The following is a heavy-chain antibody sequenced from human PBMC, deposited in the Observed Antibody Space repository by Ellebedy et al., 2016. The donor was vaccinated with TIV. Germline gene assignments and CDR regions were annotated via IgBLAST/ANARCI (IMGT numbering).Heavy chain of an antibody. V-gene: IGHV3-23*01. CDR1: GSSLSNSF. J-gene: IGHJ4*02. CDR3: RPGHYSDA. Sequence: GESLKISXAASGSSLSNSFMSWIRQAPGKGLEWVSTLTADGRSIYFADSVKGRFTISRDNSKNTVYLQMNSLRSEDTAVYYCRPGHYSDAWGQGTLVTVSS. CDR2: LTADGRSI.